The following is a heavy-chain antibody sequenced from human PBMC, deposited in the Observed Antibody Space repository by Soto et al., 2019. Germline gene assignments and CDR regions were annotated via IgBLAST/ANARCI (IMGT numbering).Heavy chain of an antibody. CDR3: ATQRATVTRGWVDY. CDR1: GFTFSSYA. J-gene: IGHJ4*02. D-gene: IGHD4-4*01. V-gene: IGHV3-23*01. CDR2: ISGSGGST. Sequence: EVQLLESGGGLVQPGGSPRLSCAASGFTFSSYAMSWVRQAPGKGLEWVSAISGSGGSTYYADSVKGRFTISRDNSKNTLYLQMNSLRAEDTAVYYCATQRATVTRGWVDYWGQGTLVTVSS.